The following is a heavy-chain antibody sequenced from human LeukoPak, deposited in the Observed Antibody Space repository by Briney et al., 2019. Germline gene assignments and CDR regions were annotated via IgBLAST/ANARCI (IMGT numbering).Heavy chain of an antibody. J-gene: IGHJ4*02. CDR3: ARGSRRLADFHY. Sequence: TSETLSLTCTVSGDSISSIDYYWGWIRQPPGKGLGWIGTISYSGSTYYNPSLQSRVTISVDTSKNQFSLELSSVTAADTAVYYCARGSRRLADFHYWGQGTLVTVSS. CDR2: ISYSGST. CDR1: GDSISSIDYY. V-gene: IGHV4-39*01. D-gene: IGHD1-26*01.